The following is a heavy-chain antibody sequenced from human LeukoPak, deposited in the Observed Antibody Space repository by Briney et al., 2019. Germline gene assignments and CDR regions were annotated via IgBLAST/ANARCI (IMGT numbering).Heavy chain of an antibody. CDR2: ISWNSGSI. V-gene: IGHV3-9*01. Sequence: GGSLRLSCAASGFTFDDYAMHWVRQAPGKGLEWVSGISWNSGSIGYADSVKGRFTISRDNAKNSLYLQMNSLRAVDTALYYCVKDMRGDYYFDSWGQGTLVTVSS. CDR1: GFTFDDYA. D-gene: IGHD4-17*01. J-gene: IGHJ4*02. CDR3: VKDMRGDYYFDS.